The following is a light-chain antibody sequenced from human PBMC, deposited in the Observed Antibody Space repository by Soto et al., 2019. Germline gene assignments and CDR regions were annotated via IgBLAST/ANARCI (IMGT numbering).Light chain of an antibody. CDR3: SSYAGINNFVV. J-gene: IGLJ2*01. V-gene: IGLV2-8*01. CDR2: GVN. CDR1: SSDVGDYNY. Sequence: QSALTQPPSASGSPGQSVTVSCTGTSSDVGDYNYVSWYQQHPGKAPKLMIYGVNKRPSGVPDRFSGSKSGKTASLTVSGLQAEDEADYYCSSYAGINNFVVFGGGTKVTVL.